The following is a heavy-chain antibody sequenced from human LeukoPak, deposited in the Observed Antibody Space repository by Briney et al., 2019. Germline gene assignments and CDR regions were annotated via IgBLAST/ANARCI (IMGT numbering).Heavy chain of an antibody. Sequence: PGGSLRLSCAASGFTFSNYWMHWVRQAPGKGLVWVSRVNSDGSITNYADSVKGRLTISRDNAKSTVYLQMNSLRVEDTALYYCARGYCSGGSCFVFDNWGQGTLVTVSS. D-gene: IGHD2-15*01. CDR2: VNSDGSIT. CDR3: ARGYCSGGSCFVFDN. J-gene: IGHJ4*02. V-gene: IGHV3-74*01. CDR1: GFTFSNYW.